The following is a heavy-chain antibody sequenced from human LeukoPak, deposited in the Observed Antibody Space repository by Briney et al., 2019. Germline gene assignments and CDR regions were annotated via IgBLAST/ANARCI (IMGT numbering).Heavy chain of an antibody. CDR3: ARVGRYCSGGSCYGENWFDP. CDR2: IHSSGNT. CDR1: GGSINYYY. V-gene: IGHV4-59*01. D-gene: IGHD2-15*01. Sequence: SETLSLTCTVSGGSINYYYWNWIRQPPGKGLEWIGYIHSSGNTRYNPSLRSRVTMSVETSKNQFSLRPTSVTPADTAVYYCARVGRYCSGGSCYGENWFDPWGQGTLVTVSS. J-gene: IGHJ5*02.